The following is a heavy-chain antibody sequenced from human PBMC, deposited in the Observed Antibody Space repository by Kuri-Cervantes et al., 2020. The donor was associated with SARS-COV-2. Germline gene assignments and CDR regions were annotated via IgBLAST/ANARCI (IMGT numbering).Heavy chain of an antibody. V-gene: IGHV3-23*01. CDR2: ISGSGGST. J-gene: IGHJ6*03. CDR1: GFAVNTFY. Sequence: GESLKISCTASGFAVNTFYMSWVCQAPGKGLEWVSAISGSGGSTYYADSVKGRFTISRDNSKNTLYLQMNSLRAEDTAVYYCASQAGGRYYYYYMDVWGKGTTVTVSS. D-gene: IGHD1-26*01. CDR3: ASQAGGRYYYYYMDV.